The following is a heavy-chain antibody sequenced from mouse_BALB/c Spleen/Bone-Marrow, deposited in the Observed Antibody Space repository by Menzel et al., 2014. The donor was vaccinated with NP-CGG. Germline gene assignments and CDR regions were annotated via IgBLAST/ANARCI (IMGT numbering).Heavy chain of an antibody. J-gene: IGHJ2*01. V-gene: IGHV5-17*02. CDR1: GFTFSSFG. CDR2: ISSGSSTI. D-gene: IGHD4-1*01. Sequence: EVKLVESGGGLVQPGGSRELSCAASGFTFSSFGMHWVRQAPEKGLEWVAYISSGSSTIYYADTVKGRFTISRDNPKNTLFLQMTSLRSEDTAMYYCTRGGNWEDFDYWGQGTTLTVSS. CDR3: TRGGNWEDFDY.